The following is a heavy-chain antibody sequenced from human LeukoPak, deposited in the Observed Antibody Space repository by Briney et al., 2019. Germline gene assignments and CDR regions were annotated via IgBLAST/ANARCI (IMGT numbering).Heavy chain of an antibody. J-gene: IGHJ4*02. D-gene: IGHD1-26*01. V-gene: IGHV1-69*05. Sequence: SVKVSCKASGGTFSSYAISWVRQAPGQGLEWMGGIIPIFGTANYAQKFQGRVTITTDESTSTAYMELSGLRSEDTAVYCCALGGSYYLLDYWGQGTLVTVSS. CDR3: ALGGSYYLLDY. CDR2: IIPIFGTA. CDR1: GGTFSSYA.